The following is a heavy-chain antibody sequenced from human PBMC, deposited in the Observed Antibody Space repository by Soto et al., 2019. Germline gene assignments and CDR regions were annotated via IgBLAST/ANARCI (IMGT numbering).Heavy chain of an antibody. CDR3: ARDRREIRTGLYNALDV. Sequence: ASVKVSCKASGYTFTNYGISWVRQAPAQGLECMGWIGGYNGDTNYAQKFQGRVTMTTDTSTSTAYMEMRSLRSDDTAVYYCARDRREIRTGLYNALDVWGQGTTVTVSS. J-gene: IGHJ6*02. V-gene: IGHV1-18*04. CDR1: GYTFTNYG. CDR2: IGGYNGDT. D-gene: IGHD1-26*01.